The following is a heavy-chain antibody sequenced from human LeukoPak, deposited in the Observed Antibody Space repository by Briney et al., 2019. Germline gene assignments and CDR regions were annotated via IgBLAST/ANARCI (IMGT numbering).Heavy chain of an antibody. CDR1: GFTFSSYW. D-gene: IGHD6-13*01. V-gene: IGHV3-74*01. Sequence: GGSLRLSCAASGFTFSSYWMHWVRQAPGKGLVWVSRINSDGSSTSYADSVKGRFTISRDNAENTLYMRMNSLRPEDTAVYYCARGYYSSSRFDSWGQGTLVTVSS. CDR3: ARGYYSSSRFDS. CDR2: INSDGSST. J-gene: IGHJ4*02.